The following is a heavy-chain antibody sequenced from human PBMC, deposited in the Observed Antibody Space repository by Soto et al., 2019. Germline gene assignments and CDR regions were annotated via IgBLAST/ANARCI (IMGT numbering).Heavy chain of an antibody. Sequence: EVQLVESGGGLVQPGESLRLSCAASGFTDSSNYMSWVRQAPGKGLEWVSVIYSGGSTYYADSVKGRFTISRDNSKNTLYLQMNSLRAEDTAVYYCARDRGTVYGMDVWGQGTTVTVSS. CDR1: GFTDSSNY. D-gene: IGHD3-10*01. CDR2: IYSGGST. V-gene: IGHV3-66*01. CDR3: ARDRGTVYGMDV. J-gene: IGHJ6*02.